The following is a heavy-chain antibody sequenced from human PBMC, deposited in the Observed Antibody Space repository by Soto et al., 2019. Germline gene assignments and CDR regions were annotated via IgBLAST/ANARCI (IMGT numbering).Heavy chain of an antibody. D-gene: IGHD6-13*01. Sequence: QVQLVQSGAEVKKPGSSVKVSCKASGGTFSSYAISWVRQAPGQGLEWMGGIIPIFGTANYAQKFQGRVTITADESTSTAYMELSSLRSEDTAVYYCARDLEEQQLVLSSGAFDIWGQGTMVTVSS. V-gene: IGHV1-69*12. CDR1: GGTFSSYA. CDR3: ARDLEEQQLVLSSGAFDI. J-gene: IGHJ3*02. CDR2: IIPIFGTA.